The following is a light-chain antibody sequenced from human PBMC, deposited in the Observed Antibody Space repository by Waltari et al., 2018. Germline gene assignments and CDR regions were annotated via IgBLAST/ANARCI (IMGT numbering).Light chain of an antibody. V-gene: IGKV1-39*01. CDR2: DAS. J-gene: IGKJ3*01. CDR1: QSISNF. CDR3: QQSYSPPPIT. Sequence: DIQLTQSPSSLSASVRDRVTITCRASQSISNFLNWYQQKPGKAPKLLIYDASNLQIGVPLRFSGSGSGTDFTLTISSLQPEDCATYYCQQSYSPPPITVGPGTKVDVK.